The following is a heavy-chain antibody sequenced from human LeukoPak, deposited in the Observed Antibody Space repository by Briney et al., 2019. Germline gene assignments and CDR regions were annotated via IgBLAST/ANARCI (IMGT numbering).Heavy chain of an antibody. D-gene: IGHD6-6*01. CDR2: IYYSGST. CDR3: ARTYSSSSGAFDY. V-gene: IGHV4-31*03. J-gene: IGHJ4*02. CDR1: GGSISSGCYY. Sequence: SETLSLTCTVSGGSISSGCYYWSWIRQHPGKGLEWIGYIYYSGSTYYNPSLKSRVTISVDTSKNQFSLKLSSVTAADTAVYYCARTYSSSSGAFDYWGQGTLVTVSS.